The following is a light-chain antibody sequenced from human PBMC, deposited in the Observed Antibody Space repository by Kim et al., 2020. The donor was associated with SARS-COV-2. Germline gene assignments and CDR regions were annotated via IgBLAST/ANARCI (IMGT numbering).Light chain of an antibody. CDR1: RHGTSNY. Sequence: PGEKSATPSRGGRHGTSNYLAWYQQKPGQAPRLLIYGASSRATGIPDRFSGSGSGTDFTLTISRLESEDFAVYYCQQYGNSPTTFGQGTKVEIK. CDR3: QQYGNSPTT. J-gene: IGKJ1*01. V-gene: IGKV3-20*01. CDR2: GAS.